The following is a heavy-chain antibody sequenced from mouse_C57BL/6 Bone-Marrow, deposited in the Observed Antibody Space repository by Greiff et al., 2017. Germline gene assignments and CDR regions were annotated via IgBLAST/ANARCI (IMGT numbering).Heavy chain of an antibody. Sequence: EVKLVESGGGLVQPGGSLKLSCAASGFTFSDYGMAWVRQAPRKGPEWVAFISNLAYSIYYADTVTGRFTISRENAKNTLYLELSSLRSEDTAMDCCARVGSSYAMDYWGQGTSVTVSS. J-gene: IGHJ4*01. D-gene: IGHD1-1*01. CDR3: ARVGSSYAMDY. V-gene: IGHV5-15*04. CDR2: ISNLAYSI. CDR1: GFTFSDYG.